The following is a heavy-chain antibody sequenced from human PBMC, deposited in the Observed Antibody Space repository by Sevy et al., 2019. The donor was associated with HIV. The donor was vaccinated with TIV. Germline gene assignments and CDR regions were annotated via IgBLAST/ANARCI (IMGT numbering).Heavy chain of an antibody. CDR2: INPNSGGT. V-gene: IGHV1-2*06. CDR1: GYFFTGYY. CDR3: ARGGGYSSGWWTVDY. J-gene: IGHJ4*02. D-gene: IGHD6-19*01. Sequence: ASVKVSCKASGYFFTGYYLHWVRQTPGQGLEWMGRINPNSGGTNYAQNFKGRVTMTRDTSISTAYMELSRLRSDDTAVYYCARGGGYSSGWWTVDYWGQGTLVTVSS.